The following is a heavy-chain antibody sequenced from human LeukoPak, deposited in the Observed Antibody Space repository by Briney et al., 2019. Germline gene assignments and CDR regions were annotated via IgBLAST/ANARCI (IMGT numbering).Heavy chain of an antibody. Sequence: GGSLRLSCAASGFTFSSYSMNWVRQAPGKGLEWVSYISSSSSTIYYADSVKGRFTISRDNAKNSLYLQMNSLRAEDTAVYYRARDPGYTAMAMKRDYWGQGTLVTVSS. D-gene: IGHD5-18*01. CDR3: ARDPGYTAMAMKRDY. CDR2: ISSSSSTI. J-gene: IGHJ4*02. CDR1: GFTFSSYS. V-gene: IGHV3-48*01.